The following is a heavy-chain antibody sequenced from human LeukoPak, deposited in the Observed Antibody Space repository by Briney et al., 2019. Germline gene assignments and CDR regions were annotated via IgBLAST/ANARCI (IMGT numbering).Heavy chain of an antibody. CDR1: GGSISSGDYY. Sequence: SETLSLTCTVSGGSISSGDYYWSWIRQPPGKGLEWIGYIYYSGSTYYNPSLKSRVTISVDTSKNQFSLKLSSVTAADTAVYYCARRRYDYVWGSCRRGTNKNGYYFDYWGQGTLVTVSS. CDR2: IYYSGST. CDR3: ARRRYDYVWGSCRRGTNKNGYYFDY. D-gene: IGHD3-16*02. V-gene: IGHV4-30-4*08. J-gene: IGHJ4*02.